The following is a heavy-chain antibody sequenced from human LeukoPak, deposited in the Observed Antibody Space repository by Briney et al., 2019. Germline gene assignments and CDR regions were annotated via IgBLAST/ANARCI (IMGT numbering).Heavy chain of an antibody. D-gene: IGHD4-17*01. J-gene: IGHJ6*02. Sequence: GGSLRLSCVASGFTFSNYAMSWVRQAPGKGLEWVSGVSGSGGSTYYADSVKGRFTISRDNSKNTLYLQMNTLRAEDTAVYYCAKGGGDYLIYYGMDVWGQGTTVTVSS. CDR3: AKGGGDYLIYYGMDV. CDR2: VSGSGGST. V-gene: IGHV3-23*01. CDR1: GFTFSNYA.